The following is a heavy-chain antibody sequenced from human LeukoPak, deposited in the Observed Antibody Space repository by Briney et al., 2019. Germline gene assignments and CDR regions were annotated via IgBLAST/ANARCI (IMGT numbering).Heavy chain of an antibody. CDR1: GFTFSSYW. Sequence: PGGSLRLSCAASGFTFSSYWMSWVRQAPGKGLEWVANIKQDGSEKYYVDSVKGRFTISRDNAKNSLYLQMNSLRAEDTAVYYCARDSTIYRPGTDYWGQGTLVTVSS. D-gene: IGHD1-1*01. J-gene: IGHJ4*02. CDR3: ARDSTIYRPGTDY. CDR2: IKQDGSEK. V-gene: IGHV3-7*01.